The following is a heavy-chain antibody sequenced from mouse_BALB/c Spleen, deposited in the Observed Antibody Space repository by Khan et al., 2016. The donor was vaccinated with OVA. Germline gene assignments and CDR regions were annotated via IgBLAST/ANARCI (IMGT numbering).Heavy chain of an antibody. D-gene: IGHD2-3*01. J-gene: IGHJ4*01. Sequence: EVKLEVSGPGLVKPSLSLSLTCTVTGYSITSDYAWNWIRQFPGNKLEWMGYISYSGSTSNNPSLKSRISITRDTSKNQFFLQLKSVTTEDTATYYCARDGSRYNYAMDHWGQGTSVTVSS. CDR1: GYSITSDYA. V-gene: IGHV3-2*02. CDR3: ARDGSRYNYAMDH. CDR2: ISYSGST.